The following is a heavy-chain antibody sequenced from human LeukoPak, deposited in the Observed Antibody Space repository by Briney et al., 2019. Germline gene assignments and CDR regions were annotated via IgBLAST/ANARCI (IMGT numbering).Heavy chain of an antibody. D-gene: IGHD2-2*01. CDR2: ISGSGGST. CDR1: GFTFSSYA. Sequence: GGSLRLSCAASGFTFSSYAMSWVRQAPGKGLEWVSAISGSGGSTYYADSVKGRFTISRDNSKNTLYLQMNSLRAEDTAVYYCAKGRPVPAAAIHHYFDYWGQGTLVTVSS. J-gene: IGHJ4*02. CDR3: AKGRPVPAAAIHHYFDY. V-gene: IGHV3-23*01.